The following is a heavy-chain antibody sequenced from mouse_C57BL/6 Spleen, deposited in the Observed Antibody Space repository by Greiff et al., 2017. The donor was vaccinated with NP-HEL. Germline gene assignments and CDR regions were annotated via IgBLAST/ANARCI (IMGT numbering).Heavy chain of an antibody. CDR1: GYTFTDYY. CDR3: ARRGYYYGSSYVVYYFDD. D-gene: IGHD1-1*01. Sequence: EVQLQQSGPVLVKPGASVKMSCKASGYTFTDYYMNWVKQSHGKSLEWIGVINPYNGGTSYNQKFKGKATLTVDKSSSTAYMELNSLTSEDSAVYYCARRGYYYGSSYVVYYFDDWGQGTTLTVSS. J-gene: IGHJ2*01. V-gene: IGHV1-19*01. CDR2: INPYNGGT.